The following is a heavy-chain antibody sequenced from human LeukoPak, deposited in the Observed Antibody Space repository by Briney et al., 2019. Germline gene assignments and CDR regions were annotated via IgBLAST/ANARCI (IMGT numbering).Heavy chain of an antibody. D-gene: IGHD4-17*01. CDR3: ARTGSTVTMLYPFDH. V-gene: IGHV4-59*01. CDR1: GGSISSYY. CDR2: IYYSGST. Sequence: SETLSLTCTVSGGSISSYYWSWIRQPPGKGLEWIGYIYYSGSTNYNPSLKSRVGISVDTSKNQFSLKLSSVTAADTAVYYCARTGSTVTMLYPFDHWGQGTLVTVSS. J-gene: IGHJ4*02.